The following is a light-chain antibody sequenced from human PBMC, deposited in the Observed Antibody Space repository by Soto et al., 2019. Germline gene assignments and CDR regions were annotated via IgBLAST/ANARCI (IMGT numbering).Light chain of an antibody. CDR1: QSVSSY. CDR3: QQRSNRPPTWT. V-gene: IGKV3-11*01. Sequence: EIVLTQSPATLSLSPGERATLSCRASQSVSSYLAWYQQKPGQAPRLLIYDASNRATGIPARFSGSGSGTDFTHTISILEPEDFAVYYCQQRSNRPPTWTFGQGTKVEIK. CDR2: DAS. J-gene: IGKJ1*01.